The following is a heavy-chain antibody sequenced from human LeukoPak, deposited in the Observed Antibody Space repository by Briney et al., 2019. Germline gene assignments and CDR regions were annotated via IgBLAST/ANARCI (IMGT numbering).Heavy chain of an antibody. CDR1: GVSISSSNSY. D-gene: IGHD6-13*01. V-gene: IGHV4-39*01. CDR3: ARGNSYSSSWYALHYYYMDV. CDR2: IYYSGNT. J-gene: IGHJ6*03. Sequence: SETLSLTCTVSGVSISSSNSYWGWIRQPPGKGLEWIGSIYYSGNTYYNASLKSQVSISIDTSKNQFSLKLTSVTAADTAVYYCARGNSYSSSWYALHYYYMDVWGKGTTVTVSS.